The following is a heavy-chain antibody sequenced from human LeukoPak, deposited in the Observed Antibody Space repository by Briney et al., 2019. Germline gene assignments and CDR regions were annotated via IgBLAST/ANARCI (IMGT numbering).Heavy chain of an antibody. CDR3: AKCGSRLDWFDP. CDR1: GFTFSSYA. CDR2: ISYDGSNK. J-gene: IGHJ5*02. Sequence: GGSLRLSCAASGFTFSSYAMSWVRQAPGKGLEWVAVISYDGSNKYYADSVKGRFTISRDNSKNTLYLQMNSLRAEDTAVYYCAKCGSRLDWFDPWGQGTLVTVSS. V-gene: IGHV3-30-3*02. D-gene: IGHD2-15*01.